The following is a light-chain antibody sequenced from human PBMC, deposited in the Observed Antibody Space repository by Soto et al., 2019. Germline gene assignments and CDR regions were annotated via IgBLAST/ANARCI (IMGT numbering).Light chain of an antibody. CDR1: QRVSSN. V-gene: IGKV3-15*01. J-gene: IGKJ2*01. Sequence: EIVMTQSPATLSVSPGERATLSCRASQRVSSNLAWYQQKPGQAPRLLIYGASTRATGIPARFSGSGSGTEFTLTISSLQSEDFAVYCCQQYNYWPYTFGQGTKLEIK. CDR2: GAS. CDR3: QQYNYWPYT.